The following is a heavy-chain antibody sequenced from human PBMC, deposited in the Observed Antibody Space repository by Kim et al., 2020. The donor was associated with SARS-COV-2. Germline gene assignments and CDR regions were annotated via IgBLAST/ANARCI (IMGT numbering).Heavy chain of an antibody. CDR2: ISGSGGST. J-gene: IGHJ4*02. D-gene: IGHD4-17*01. CDR3: AKDWAITTVTTLHDY. CDR1: GFTFSSYA. Sequence: GGSLRLSCAASGFTFSSYAMSWVRQAPGKGLEWVSAISGSGGSTYYADSVKGRFTISRDNSKNTLYLQMNSLRAEDTAVYYCAKDWAITTVTTLHDYWGQGTLVTVSS. V-gene: IGHV3-23*01.